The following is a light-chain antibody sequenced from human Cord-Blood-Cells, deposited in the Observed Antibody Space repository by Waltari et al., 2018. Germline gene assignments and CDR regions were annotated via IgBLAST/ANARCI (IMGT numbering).Light chain of an antibody. J-gene: IGLJ1*01. Sequence: QSVLTQPPAVSGALGQRFTISYTESSTNIGAGYDVHWYQQLPGTAPKLLIYGNSNRPSGVPDRFSGSKSGTSASLAITGLQAEDEADYYCQSYDSSLSGYVFGTGTKVTVL. V-gene: IGLV1-40*01. CDR3: QSYDSSLSGYV. CDR2: GNS. CDR1: STNIGAGYD.